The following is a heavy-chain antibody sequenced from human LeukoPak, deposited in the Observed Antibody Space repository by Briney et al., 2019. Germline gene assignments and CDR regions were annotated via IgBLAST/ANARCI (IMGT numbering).Heavy chain of an antibody. CDR2: ISSSSSSM. J-gene: IGHJ4*02. Sequence: GGSLRLSCAASGFTFSDYSMNWVRQAPGKGLEWVSYISSSSSSMYYADSVKGRFTISRDNARSSLYLQMNSLRAEDTAVYYCARQNGAGYYYYFDLWGEGPLVTVPS. CDR1: GFTFSDYS. V-gene: IGHV3-48*01. D-gene: IGHD3-22*01. CDR3: ARQNGAGYYYYFDL.